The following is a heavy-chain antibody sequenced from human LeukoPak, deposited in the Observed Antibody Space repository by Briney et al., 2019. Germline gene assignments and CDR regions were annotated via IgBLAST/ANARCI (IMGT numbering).Heavy chain of an antibody. J-gene: IGHJ4*02. CDR2: INHSGST. V-gene: IGHV4-34*01. CDR1: GGSFSGYY. CDR3: ARGPAVAGNLVGGNDY. D-gene: IGHD6-19*01. Sequence: SETLSLTCAVYGGSFSGYYRSWIRQPPGKGLEWIGEINHSGSTNYNPSLKSRVTISVDTSKNQFSLKLSSVTAADTAAYYCARGPAVAGNLVGGNDYWGQGTLVTVSS.